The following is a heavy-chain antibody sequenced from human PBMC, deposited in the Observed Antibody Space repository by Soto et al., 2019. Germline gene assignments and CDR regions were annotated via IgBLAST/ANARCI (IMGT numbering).Heavy chain of an antibody. D-gene: IGHD5-18*01. Sequence: ASVKVSCKASGYTFSNYGISWVRQGPGQGLEWMGWISGYNGDTHYEEKVQDRIKMTTDTSTSTTYLELRSLRSDDTAVYFCARDPGFGFGYSYAFAMDVWGQGTTVTVSS. V-gene: IGHV1-18*01. J-gene: IGHJ6*02. CDR1: GYTFSNYG. CDR3: ARDPGFGFGYSYAFAMDV. CDR2: ISGYNGDT.